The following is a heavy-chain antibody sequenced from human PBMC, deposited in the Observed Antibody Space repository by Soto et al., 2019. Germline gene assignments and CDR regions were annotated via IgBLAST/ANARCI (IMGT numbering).Heavy chain of an antibody. CDR1: GYTFTSYA. V-gene: IGHV1-3*01. CDR2: INAGNGNT. D-gene: IGHD3-22*01. Sequence: ASVKVSCKASGYTFTSYAMHWVRQAPGQRLEWMGWINAGNGNTKYSQKFQGRVTITRDTSASTAYMELSSLRSDDTAVYYCETSYYYDISGPLGYGMDVWGQGTRVTVSS. CDR3: ETSYYYDISGPLGYGMDV. J-gene: IGHJ6*02.